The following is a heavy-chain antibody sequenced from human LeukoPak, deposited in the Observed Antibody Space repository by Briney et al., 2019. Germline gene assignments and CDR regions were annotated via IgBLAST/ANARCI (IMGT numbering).Heavy chain of an antibody. Sequence: GGSLRLSCAASGFTFSSYAMHWVRQAPGKGLEWVAVISYDGSNKYYADSVKGRFTISRDNSKNSLYLQMNSLRAEDTAVYYCSGTGSVGWGQGTLVTVSS. V-gene: IGHV3-30-3*01. CDR3: SGTGSVG. D-gene: IGHD3/OR15-3a*01. CDR2: ISYDGSNK. J-gene: IGHJ4*02. CDR1: GFTFSSYA.